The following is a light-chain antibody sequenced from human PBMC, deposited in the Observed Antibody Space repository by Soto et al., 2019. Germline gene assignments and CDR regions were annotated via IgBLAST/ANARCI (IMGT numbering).Light chain of an antibody. CDR2: CAF. CDR1: QDIRTE. V-gene: IGKV1-6*01. CDR3: LQDFKYPRT. Sequence: AIQMTQSPSSLSVSVGDRVTITCRASQDIRTELGWYQQKPGKAPRLLIYCAFSLQSGVPSRFSSSGSGTDFTLTISSLQPDDFATYYCLQDFKYPRTFGQGTKVEV. J-gene: IGKJ1*01.